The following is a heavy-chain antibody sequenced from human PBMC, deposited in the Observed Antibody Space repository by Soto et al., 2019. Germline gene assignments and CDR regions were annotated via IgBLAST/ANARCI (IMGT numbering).Heavy chain of an antibody. J-gene: IGHJ4*02. Sequence: QVQLVQSGADVKKPGASVKVSCKASGYTFTSYDIYWVRQATGPGLEWMGWMNPNSGNTGYAQKFQGRVTMTRHTSIRTAYMGLSRLRSEDTAVYYCARGRLGTPLDWGQGPLVAVSS. D-gene: IGHD3-9*01. CDR1: GYTFTSYD. CDR2: MNPNSGNT. CDR3: ARGRLGTPLD. V-gene: IGHV1-8*01.